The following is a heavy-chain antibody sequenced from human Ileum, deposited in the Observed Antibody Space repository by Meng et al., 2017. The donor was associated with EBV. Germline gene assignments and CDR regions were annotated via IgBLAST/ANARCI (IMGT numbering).Heavy chain of an antibody. J-gene: IGHJ4*02. V-gene: IGHV4-4*02. CDR2: IYHSGIT. D-gene: IGHD1-14*01. CDR3: ARDPTGGEDHQRV. Sequence: QVLLQESGPGLVKPSGTLSLTCAASGGSISSSNWWSWVRQPPGKGLEWIGKIYHSGITIYTPSLKSRVTMSVDNSKNQFSLKLNSMTAADTAVYYCARDPTGGEDHQRVWGQGTLVTVSS. CDR1: GGSISSSNW.